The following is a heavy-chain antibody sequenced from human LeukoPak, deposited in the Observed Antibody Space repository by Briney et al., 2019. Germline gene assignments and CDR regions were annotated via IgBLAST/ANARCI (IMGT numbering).Heavy chain of an antibody. CDR1: GGSISSTGYY. V-gene: IGHV4-39*01. CDR2: VHYSGST. Sequence: SETLSLTCTVSGGSISSTGYYWGWIRQPPGKGLEWIGSVHYSGSTYYNPSLKSRVVISVDTSKNQFSLKLNSVTAADTAMYYCARHDAFDIWGRGTMVTVSS. J-gene: IGHJ3*02. CDR3: ARHDAFDI.